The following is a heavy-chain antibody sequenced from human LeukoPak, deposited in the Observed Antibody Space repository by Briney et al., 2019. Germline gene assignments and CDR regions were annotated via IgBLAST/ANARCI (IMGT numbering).Heavy chain of an antibody. CDR3: AKAGYCSGGSCPHYYYYGMDV. CDR1: GFTFSSYA. Sequence: GGSLGLSCAASGFTFSSYAMSWVRQAPGKGLEWVSAISGSGGSTYYADSVKGRFTISRDNSKNTLYLQMNSLRAEDTAVYYCAKAGYCSGGSCPHYYYYGMDVWGQGTTVTVPS. J-gene: IGHJ6*02. V-gene: IGHV3-23*01. D-gene: IGHD2-15*01. CDR2: ISGSGGST.